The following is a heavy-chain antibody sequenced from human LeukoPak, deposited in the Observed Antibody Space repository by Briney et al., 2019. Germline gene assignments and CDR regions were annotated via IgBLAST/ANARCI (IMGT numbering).Heavy chain of an antibody. CDR3: VKGHSSGWYWFDP. D-gene: IGHD6-19*01. V-gene: IGHV3-64D*09. J-gene: IGHJ5*02. CDR1: GFTFSNYA. Sequence: GGSLRLSCSASGFTFSNYALHWVRQAPGKGLEYVSAIASDGGNTYYAESVKGRFTISRDNSKNTLYLQMSSLRPEDTAVYYCVKGHSSGWYWFDPWGQGTLVTVSS. CDR2: IASDGGNT.